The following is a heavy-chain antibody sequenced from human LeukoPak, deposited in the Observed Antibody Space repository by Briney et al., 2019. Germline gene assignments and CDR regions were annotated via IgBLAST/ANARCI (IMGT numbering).Heavy chain of an antibody. CDR1: GFTFSSYG. Sequence: GGSLRLSCAASGFTFSSYGMHWVRQAPGKGLEWVSFIQYDGSNKYYADSVKGRFTISRDNSKNTLYLQMNSLRAEDTAVYYCAKDRYGSGNWFDPWGQGTLVTVSS. V-gene: IGHV3-30*02. D-gene: IGHD3-10*01. CDR2: IQYDGSNK. J-gene: IGHJ5*02. CDR3: AKDRYGSGNWFDP.